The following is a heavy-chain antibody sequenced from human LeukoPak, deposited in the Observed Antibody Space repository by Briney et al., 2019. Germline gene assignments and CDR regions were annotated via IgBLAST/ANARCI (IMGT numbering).Heavy chain of an antibody. V-gene: IGHV3-11*06. J-gene: IGHJ3*02. Sequence: GGSLRLSCAASGFTFSDYYMSWIRQAPGKGLEWASYISSSSSYTNYADSVKGRFTISRDNAKNSLYLQMNSLRAEDTAAYYCARAPFSGTTSISFGIWGQGTMVTVSS. D-gene: IGHD1-1*01. CDR1: GFTFSDYY. CDR2: ISSSSSYT. CDR3: ARAPFSGTTSISFGI.